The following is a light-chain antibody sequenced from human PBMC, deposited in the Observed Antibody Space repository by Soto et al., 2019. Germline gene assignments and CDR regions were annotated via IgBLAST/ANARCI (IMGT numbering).Light chain of an antibody. CDR3: QQYKNWPFT. V-gene: IGKV3-15*01. Sequence: EIMMTQSPATLSVSPGERATLSCRASQSVKSSLAWYQQKPGQAPRLLIYGASTRATGVPARFSGSGSDTVFSLSISSLQSEDSAVYFCQQYKNWPFTFGQGTRLEIK. CDR2: GAS. J-gene: IGKJ5*01. CDR1: QSVKSS.